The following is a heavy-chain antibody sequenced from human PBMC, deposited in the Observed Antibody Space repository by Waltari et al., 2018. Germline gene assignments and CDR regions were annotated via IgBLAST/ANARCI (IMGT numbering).Heavy chain of an antibody. D-gene: IGHD3-9*01. CDR3: ASNHPTLRYFDR. CDR2: IKQDGSEK. V-gene: IGHV3-7*01. Sequence: EVQLVASGGGLVQPGGSLRLSCAASGFTFSRYWMSWVRQAPGKGLEWVANIKQDGSEKYYVDSVKGRFTISRDNAKNSLYLQMNSLRAEDTAVYYCASNHPTLRYFDRWGQGTLVTVSS. CDR1: GFTFSRYW. J-gene: IGHJ4*02.